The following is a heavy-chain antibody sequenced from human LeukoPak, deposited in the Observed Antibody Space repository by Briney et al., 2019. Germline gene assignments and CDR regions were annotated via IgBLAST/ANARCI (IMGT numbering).Heavy chain of an antibody. J-gene: IGHJ6*03. Sequence: ASVKVSCKASGYTFTSYDINWVRQATGQGLEWMGWISAYNGNTNYAQKLQGRVTMTTDTSTSTAYMELRSLRSDDTAVYYCARGGSGYDLYYYYYMDVWGKGTTVTVSS. V-gene: IGHV1-18*01. CDR2: ISAYNGNT. CDR3: ARGGSGYDLYYYYYMDV. CDR1: GYTFTSYD. D-gene: IGHD5-12*01.